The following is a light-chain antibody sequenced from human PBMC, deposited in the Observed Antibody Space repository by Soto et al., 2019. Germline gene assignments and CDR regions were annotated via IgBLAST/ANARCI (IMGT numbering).Light chain of an antibody. Sequence: AIQMTQSPSSLSASVGDRVTITCRASQGIRNDLGWYQQKPGKAPKLLIYAASSLQSGVPSRFSGSGSGTDFTLTISILQPEDCATYYCLQDYNHPWTCGQGTKVEIK. CDR1: QGIRND. V-gene: IGKV1-6*01. J-gene: IGKJ1*01. CDR2: AAS. CDR3: LQDYNHPWT.